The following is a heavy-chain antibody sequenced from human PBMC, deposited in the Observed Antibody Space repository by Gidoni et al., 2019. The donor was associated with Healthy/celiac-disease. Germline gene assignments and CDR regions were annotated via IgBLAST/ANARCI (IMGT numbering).Heavy chain of an antibody. CDR2: IYPGDSDT. Sequence: EVQLVQSGAEVKKPGESLTLSCKGSGSRFTRYWIGWVRQMPGKCLEWMGIIYPGDSDTRYSPSFQGQVTIAADKSISTAYLQWSSLKASDTAMYYCARQGMDTAMGGEGAFDIWGQGTMVTVSS. J-gene: IGHJ3*02. D-gene: IGHD5-18*01. CDR3: ARQGMDTAMGGEGAFDI. V-gene: IGHV5-51*01. CDR1: GSRFTRYW.